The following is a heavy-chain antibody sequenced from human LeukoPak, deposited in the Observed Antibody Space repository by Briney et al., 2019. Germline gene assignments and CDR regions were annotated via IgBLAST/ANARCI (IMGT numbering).Heavy chain of an antibody. J-gene: IGHJ4*02. CDR3: ATSGWWGYFDY. CDR2: IYSGGST. CDR1: GFTFSSYG. Sequence: PGGSLGLSCAASGFTFSSYGMHWVRQAPGKGLEWVSIIYSGGSTYYADSVRGRFTISRDNSKNTLYLLMNSLRAEDTAVYYCATSGWWGYFDYWGQGTLVTVSS. V-gene: IGHV3-66*01. D-gene: IGHD6-19*01.